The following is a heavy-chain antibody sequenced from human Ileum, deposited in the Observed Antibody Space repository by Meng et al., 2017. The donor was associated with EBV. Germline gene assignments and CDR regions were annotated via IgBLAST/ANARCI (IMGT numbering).Heavy chain of an antibody. CDR1: GWSFSNYY. D-gene: IGHD4-23*01. CDR3: ARYGTCGANSFYCFDP. V-gene: IGHV4-34*01. CDR2: ISHTGTT. Sequence: QGQLHNGGRGLLKPSETLSLTCGVYGWSFSNYYWTWIRQPPGKGLEWIGEISHTGTTKYNPSLKNRVTISLDTSNNQFSLNLNSVTAADTALYYCARYGTCGANSFYCFDPWGQGTLVTVSS. J-gene: IGHJ5*02.